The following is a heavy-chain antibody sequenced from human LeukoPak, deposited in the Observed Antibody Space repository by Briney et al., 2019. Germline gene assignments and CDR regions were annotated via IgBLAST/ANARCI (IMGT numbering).Heavy chain of an antibody. CDR3: ARKGRWEVNDAFDI. D-gene: IGHD1-26*01. J-gene: IGHJ3*02. CDR2: IYYSGST. CDR1: GGSISSYY. V-gene: IGHV4-59*01. Sequence: SETLSLTCTVSGGSISSYYWSWIRQPPGKGLEWIGYIYYSGSTNYNPSLKSRVTISVDTSKNQFSLKLSSVTAADTAVYYCARKGRWEVNDAFDIWGQGTMVTVSS.